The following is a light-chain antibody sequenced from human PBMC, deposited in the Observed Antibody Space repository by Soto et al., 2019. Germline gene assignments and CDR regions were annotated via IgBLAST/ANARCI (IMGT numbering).Light chain of an antibody. CDR3: QKYGSAPLT. CDR2: GAS. Sequence: EIVLTQSPGTLSLSPGERATLSCRASQSVSSSYLDWYQQKPGQAPRLLIYGASSRATGIPDRFSGSGSGTDFTLTISRLEPEDFAVYYCQKYGSAPLTFGGGTKVEIK. J-gene: IGKJ4*01. CDR1: QSVSSSY. V-gene: IGKV3-20*01.